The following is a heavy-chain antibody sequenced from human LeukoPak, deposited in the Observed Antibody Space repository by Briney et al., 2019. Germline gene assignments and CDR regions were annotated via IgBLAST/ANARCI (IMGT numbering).Heavy chain of an antibody. D-gene: IGHD3-22*01. CDR1: GSTFSSYN. CDR3: ARDYYEAPFDY. J-gene: IGHJ4*02. V-gene: IGHV3-48*02. Sequence: GGSLRLSCAASGSTFSSYNMNWVRQAPGKGLEWVSYISTSSSIIYYADSVQGRFTISRDNAKNSLSLQMNSLREEDTAVYYCARDYYEAPFDYWGQGTLVTVSS. CDR2: ISTSSSII.